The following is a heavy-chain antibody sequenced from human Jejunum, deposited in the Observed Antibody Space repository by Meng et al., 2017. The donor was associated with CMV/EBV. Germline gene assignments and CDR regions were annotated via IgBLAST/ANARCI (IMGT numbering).Heavy chain of an antibody. V-gene: IGHV3-53*01. CDR2: IHSAGTT. D-gene: IGHD3-10*01. J-gene: IGHJ4*02. CDR1: GFKVGYNY. Sequence: VQLVGSGEGWIQPRGSLRLSCAGSGFKVGYNYMGWGRQAPGKGLEYVAFIHSAGTTYYADFVKGRFTISRDESKNTLYLQLNSLRADDTGVYYCAREGTGGSGYQLNYWGQGTLVTVFS. CDR3: AREGTGGSGYQLNY.